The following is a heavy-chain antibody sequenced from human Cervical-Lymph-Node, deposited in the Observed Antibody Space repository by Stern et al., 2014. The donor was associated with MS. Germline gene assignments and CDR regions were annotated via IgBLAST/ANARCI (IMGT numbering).Heavy chain of an antibody. CDR3: ARDTSSPERSDW. Sequence: EAQLVESGGGVIQPGGALRLSCTASWFTVSRDYMTLVRQAPGKGLEWVSLITNVGSTFYTDSVKGRFTISRDDSKNTVYLHMTSLRAEDTAMDYCARDTSSPERSDWWGQGTLVTVSS. CDR2: ITNVGST. J-gene: IGHJ4*02. D-gene: IGHD1-1*01. CDR1: WFTVSRDY. V-gene: IGHV3-53*01.